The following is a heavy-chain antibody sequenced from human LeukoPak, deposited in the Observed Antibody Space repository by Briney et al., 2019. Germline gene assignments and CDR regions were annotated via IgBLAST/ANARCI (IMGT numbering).Heavy chain of an antibody. Sequence: GESLKISCKGSGYSFTSYWIGWVRQMPGKGLEWMGIIYPGDSDTRYSPSFQGQVTISADKSISTAYLQWSSPKASDTAMYYCARGARIAARPYYFDYWGQGTLVTVSS. CDR1: GYSFTSYW. CDR3: ARGARIAARPYYFDY. D-gene: IGHD6-6*01. V-gene: IGHV5-51*01. CDR2: IYPGDSDT. J-gene: IGHJ4*02.